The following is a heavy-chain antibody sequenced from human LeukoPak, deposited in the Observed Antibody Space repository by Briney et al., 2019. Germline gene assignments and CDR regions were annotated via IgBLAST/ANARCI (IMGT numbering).Heavy chain of an antibody. CDR2: ISNDGSNK. V-gene: IGHV3-30*03. CDR3: ARDAVMDV. J-gene: IGHJ6*02. CDR1: GFTFSSYG. Sequence: GGSLRLSCAASGFTFSSYGMHWVRQAPGKGLDWVAVISNDGSNKYYADSVKGRFTISRDNSKNTLYLQMNSLRAEDTAVYYCARDAVMDVWGQGTTVTVSS.